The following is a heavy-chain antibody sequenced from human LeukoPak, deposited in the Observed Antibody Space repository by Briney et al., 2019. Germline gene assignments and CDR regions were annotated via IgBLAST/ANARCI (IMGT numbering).Heavy chain of an antibody. D-gene: IGHD2-15*01. Sequence: ASVKVSCKASGYTFTGYYMHWVRQAPGQGLEWMGWINPSSGGTNYAQKFQGRVTMTRDTSISTAYMELSRLRSDDTAVYYCARAGGGYCSGGSCYSGKIYYYYMDVWGKGTTVTVSS. J-gene: IGHJ6*03. CDR2: INPSSGGT. CDR3: ARAGGGYCSGGSCYSGKIYYYYMDV. V-gene: IGHV1-2*02. CDR1: GYTFTGYY.